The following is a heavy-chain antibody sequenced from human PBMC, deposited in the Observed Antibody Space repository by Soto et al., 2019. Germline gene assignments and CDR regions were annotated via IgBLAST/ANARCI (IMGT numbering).Heavy chain of an antibody. D-gene: IGHD3-10*01. J-gene: IGHJ5*02. CDR2: IYYSGST. CDR3: ARDPGSGSYYGWFDP. Sequence: QVQLQESCPGLVKPSETLSLTCTVSGGSISRYYWNWIRQPPGKGLEWIGYIYYSGSTNYNPSLKSRVTISVDTSKNQFSLKLSSVTAADTAVYYCARDPGSGSYYGWFDPWGQGTLVTVSS. CDR1: GGSISRYY. V-gene: IGHV4-59*01.